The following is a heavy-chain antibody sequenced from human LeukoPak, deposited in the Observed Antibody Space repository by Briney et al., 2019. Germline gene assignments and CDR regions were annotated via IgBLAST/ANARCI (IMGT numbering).Heavy chain of an antibody. CDR2: IQYSGTT. CDR1: SGSIIGYY. J-gene: IGHJ4*02. CDR3: ARDRAAGTLDF. D-gene: IGHD6-13*01. Sequence: SETLSLTCTVSSGSIIGYYWAWIRQPPGKGLEWIGYIQYSGTTEYDPSLASRATISVDTAKDQFSLNLRSVTAADTAVYYCARDRAAGTLDFWGQGTLVTVSS. V-gene: IGHV4-59*01.